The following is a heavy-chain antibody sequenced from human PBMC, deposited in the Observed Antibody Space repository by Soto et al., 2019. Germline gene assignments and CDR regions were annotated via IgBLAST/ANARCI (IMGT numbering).Heavy chain of an antibody. V-gene: IGHV3-23*01. CDR3: AKGSGNRIDPINYYYYMDV. D-gene: IGHD1-26*01. CDR2: ISGTGGST. Sequence: GGSLRLSCAASGFTFSNYAMSWVRQAPGKGLEWVSSISGTGGSTYYPDSVKGRFTISRDNSKNTLYLQMNSLRVEDTAVYYCAKGSGNRIDPINYYYYMDVWGKGTTVTVSS. J-gene: IGHJ6*03. CDR1: GFTFSNYA.